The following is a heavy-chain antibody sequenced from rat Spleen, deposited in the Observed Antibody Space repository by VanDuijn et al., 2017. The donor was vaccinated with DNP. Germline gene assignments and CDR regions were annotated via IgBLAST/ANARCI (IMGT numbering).Heavy chain of an antibody. V-gene: IGHV2-27*01. CDR3: SRYGEYTALDA. J-gene: IGHJ4*01. CDR1: GFSLTSYH. Sequence: QVQLKESGPGLVQPSQTLSLTCTVSGFSLTSYHVHWVRQPPGKGLEWMGRIQSGGSTDYNSALKSRLSISRDTSKSQVFLKMSSLQTEDTAIYYCSRYGEYTALDAWGQGTSVTVSS. CDR2: IQSGGST. D-gene: IGHD1-11*01.